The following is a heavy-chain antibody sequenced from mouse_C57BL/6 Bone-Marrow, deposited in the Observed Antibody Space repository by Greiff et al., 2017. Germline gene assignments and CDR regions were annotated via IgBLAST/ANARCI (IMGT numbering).Heavy chain of an antibody. CDR2: INPSNGGT. V-gene: IGHV1-53*01. J-gene: IGHJ2*01. Sequence: QVQLQQSGTELVKPGASVKLSCKASGYTFTSYWMHWVKQRPGQGLEWIGNINPSNGGTNYNEKFKSKATLTVDKSSSTAYMQLSSLTSEDSAVYYCARWDYYGYYFDYRGQGPTLAVSS. D-gene: IGHD1-1*01. CDR1: GYTFTSYW. CDR3: ARWDYYGYYFDY.